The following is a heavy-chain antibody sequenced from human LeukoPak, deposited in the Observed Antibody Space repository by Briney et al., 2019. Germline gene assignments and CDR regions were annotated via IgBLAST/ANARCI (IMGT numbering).Heavy chain of an antibody. CDR1: GGTFSSYA. V-gene: IGHV1-69*13. CDR2: IIPIFGTA. J-gene: IGHJ3*02. CDR3: ARVSSPYAFDI. Sequence: ASMTVSCKASGGTFSSYAISWVRQAPGQGLEWMGGIIPIFGTANYAQKFQGRVTITADESTSTAYMELSSLRSEDTAVYYCARVSSPYAFDIWGQGTMVTVSS.